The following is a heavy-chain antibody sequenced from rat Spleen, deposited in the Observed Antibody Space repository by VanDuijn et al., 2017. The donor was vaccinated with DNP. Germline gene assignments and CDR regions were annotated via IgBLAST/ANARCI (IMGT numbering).Heavy chain of an antibody. CDR3: TRVQLGYYALDA. D-gene: IGHD5-1*01. CDR1: GFTFSNYD. J-gene: IGHJ4*01. CDR2: ISPSGGST. V-gene: IGHV5-25*01. Sequence: EVKLVESGGGLVQPGRSLKLSCAASGFTFSNYDMAWVRQAPTTGLEWVASISPSGGSTYYRDSVKGRFTVSRDNAKSSLYLQMSSLRSEDTATYYCTRVQLGYYALDAWGKGTSVTVSS.